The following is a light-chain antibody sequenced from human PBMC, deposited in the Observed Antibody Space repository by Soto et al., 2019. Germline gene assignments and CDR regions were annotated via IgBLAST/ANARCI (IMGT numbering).Light chain of an antibody. Sequence: EIVLTQSPDTLSSSPGERLTLSCRASQSVRNNYLAWYQLKPGQAPRLLIYETYRRAPGFPARFSGSGSGTDFTLTISSLQSEDFAVYYCQQYNNWPWTFGQGTKVDI. J-gene: IGKJ1*01. CDR3: QQYNNWPWT. V-gene: IGKV3-15*01. CDR2: ETY. CDR1: QSVRNN.